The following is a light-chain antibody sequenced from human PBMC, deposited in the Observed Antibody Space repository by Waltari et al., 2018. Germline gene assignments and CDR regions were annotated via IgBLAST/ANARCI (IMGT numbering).Light chain of an antibody. Sequence: QSVLTQPPSASGTPGQRVTISCSGSSSNIGSNTVNWYQQLPGTAPKLLIYSNNQRPSGVPDRFSGSKSGTSVSRAISGLQSEDEADYYCAAWDDSLNGPVVFGGGTKLT. V-gene: IGLV1-44*01. CDR3: AAWDDSLNGPVV. J-gene: IGLJ2*01. CDR2: SNN. CDR1: SSNIGSNT.